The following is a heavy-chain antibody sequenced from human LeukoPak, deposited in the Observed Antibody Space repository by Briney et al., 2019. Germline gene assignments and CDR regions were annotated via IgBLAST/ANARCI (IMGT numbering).Heavy chain of an antibody. CDR2: ISGSGDST. CDR1: GFTYSTYA. Sequence: GGSLGLSCAASGFTYSTYAMSWVRQAPGKGLEWVSGISGSGDSTYYADSVKGRFTISRDNSKNTLYLQMNSLRAEDTAVSYCAKCASGRSSFFDYWGQGALATVSS. D-gene: IGHD6-6*01. V-gene: IGHV3-23*01. J-gene: IGHJ4*02. CDR3: AKCASGRSSFFDY.